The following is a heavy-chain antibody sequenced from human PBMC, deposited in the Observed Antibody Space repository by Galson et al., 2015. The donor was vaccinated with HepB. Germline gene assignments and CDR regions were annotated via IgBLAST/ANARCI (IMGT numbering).Heavy chain of an antibody. D-gene: IGHD3-10*01. V-gene: IGHV4-30-2*01. CDR3: ARGRGWGDYYYYYGMDV. CDR1: GGSISSGGYS. Sequence: TLSLTCAVSGGSISSGGYSWSWIRQPPGKGLEWIGYIYHSGSTYYNPSLKSRVTISVDRSKNQFSLKLSSVTAADTAVYYCARGRGWGDYYYYYGMDVWGQGTTVTVSS. CDR2: IYHSGST. J-gene: IGHJ6*02.